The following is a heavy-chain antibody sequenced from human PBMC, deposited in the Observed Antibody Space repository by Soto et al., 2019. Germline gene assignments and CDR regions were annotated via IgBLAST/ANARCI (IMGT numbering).Heavy chain of an antibody. J-gene: IGHJ4*02. D-gene: IGHD3-22*01. CDR1: GGSISTDGYN. CDR2: LYYSGTS. V-gene: IGHV4-30-4*01. CDR3: ARGPAHFDTNGYAYWLDY. Sequence: QVQLQESGPGLVKPSQTLSLICTVSGGSISTDGYNWSWIRQTPGKGLEWIGYLYYSGTSFYNPSLKSRVTISGDTSKNQFSLSLTFVTAAGTAVYFCARGPAHFDTNGYAYWLDYWGQGIPVTVSS.